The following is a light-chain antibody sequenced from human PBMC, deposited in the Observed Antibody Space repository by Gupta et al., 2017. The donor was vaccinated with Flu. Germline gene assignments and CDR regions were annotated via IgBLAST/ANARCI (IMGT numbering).Light chain of an antibody. CDR2: EVS. CDR1: SSDVGGYND. Sequence: QSALTQPASVSGSPGQAIPISCTGTSSDVGGYNDVPWYQQHPGKAPKLMIYEVSKRPSGVSNRFAGSKSGNTASLTISGHQAEDEADYYCSSYTSSSTRVFGTGTKVTVL. J-gene: IGLJ1*01. V-gene: IGLV2-14*01. CDR3: SSYTSSSTRV.